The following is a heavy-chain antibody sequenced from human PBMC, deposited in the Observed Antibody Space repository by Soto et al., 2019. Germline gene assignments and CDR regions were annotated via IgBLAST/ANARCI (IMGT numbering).Heavy chain of an antibody. CDR1: GFTFSSYA. CDR2: ISYDGSNK. Sequence: LRLSCAASGFTFSSYAMHWVRQAPGKGLEWVAVISYDGSNKYYADSVKGRFTISRDNSKNTLYLQMNSLRAEDTDVYYCAREAPWIQLWLGYFDYWGQGTLVTVSS. V-gene: IGHV3-30-3*01. J-gene: IGHJ4*02. CDR3: AREAPWIQLWLGYFDY. D-gene: IGHD5-18*01.